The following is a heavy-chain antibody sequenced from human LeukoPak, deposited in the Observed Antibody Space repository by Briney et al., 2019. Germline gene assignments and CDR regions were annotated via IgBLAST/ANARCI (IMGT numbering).Heavy chain of an antibody. D-gene: IGHD3-22*01. CDR3: AGLVGRYSSGLYYYYFDY. J-gene: IGHJ4*02. CDR2: MYLSGST. CDR1: GDSINSLDL. V-gene: IGHV4-4*02. Sequence: SETLSLTCTVSGDSINSLDLWSWVRQPPGKGLEWIGEMYLSGSTHSNPSVKSRVTISIDKSKNQFFLNLSSVTAADTAVYYCAGLVGRYSSGLYYYYFDYWGQGTLVTVSS.